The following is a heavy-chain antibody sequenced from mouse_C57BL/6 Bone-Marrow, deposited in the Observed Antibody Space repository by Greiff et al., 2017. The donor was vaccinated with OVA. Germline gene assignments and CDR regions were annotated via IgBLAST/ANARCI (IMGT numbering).Heavy chain of an antibody. CDR3: ARHEDGYYTSYFDK. D-gene: IGHD2-3*01. Sequence: VMLVESGPELVKPGASVKISCKASGYAFSSSWMNWVKQRPGQGLEWIGRIYPGDGDTHYNGKFKGKATLTADKSSSTAYMQLSSLTSEDSAVYFCARHEDGYYTSYFDKWGQGPTLSVSS. CDR1: GYAFSSSW. J-gene: IGHJ2*01. CDR2: IYPGDGDT. V-gene: IGHV1-82*01.